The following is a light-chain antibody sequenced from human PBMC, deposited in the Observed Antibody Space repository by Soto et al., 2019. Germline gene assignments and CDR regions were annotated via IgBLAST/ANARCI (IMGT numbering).Light chain of an antibody. CDR2: DAS. J-gene: IGKJ1*01. V-gene: IGKV3-11*01. Sequence: EIVLTQSPATLSLSPGERATLSCRASQSVSSYFAWYQQKLGQAPRLLIYDASKRATGIPARFSGSGSGTDFTLTISNLEPDVSVGYCCHLRGNCPRTSGPGTKVE. CDR3: HLRGNCPRT. CDR1: QSVSSY.